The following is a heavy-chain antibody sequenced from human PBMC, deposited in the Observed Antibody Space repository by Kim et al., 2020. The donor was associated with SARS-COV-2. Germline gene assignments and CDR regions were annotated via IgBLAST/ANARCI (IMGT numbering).Heavy chain of an antibody. Sequence: NTSLKGRVTISVDTYKNQCSLKLSSVTAADTAVYYCARPGIAAAGGAFDIWGQGTMVTVSS. CDR3: ARPGIAAAGGAFDI. J-gene: IGHJ3*02. V-gene: IGHV4-34*01. D-gene: IGHD6-13*01.